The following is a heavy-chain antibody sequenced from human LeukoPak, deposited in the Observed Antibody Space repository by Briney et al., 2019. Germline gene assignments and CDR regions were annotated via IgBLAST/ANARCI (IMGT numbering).Heavy chain of an antibody. Sequence: GGSLRLSCAASGFTFSSYSMNWVRQAPGKGLEWVSSISSSSSYIYYADSVKGRFTISRDNAKNSMYLQMNSLRAEDTAVYYCARVPYDFWSGYYSYYYYGMDVWGQGTTVTVSS. CDR3: ARVPYDFWSGYYSYYYYGMDV. V-gene: IGHV3-21*01. J-gene: IGHJ6*02. D-gene: IGHD3-3*01. CDR1: GFTFSSYS. CDR2: ISSSSSYI.